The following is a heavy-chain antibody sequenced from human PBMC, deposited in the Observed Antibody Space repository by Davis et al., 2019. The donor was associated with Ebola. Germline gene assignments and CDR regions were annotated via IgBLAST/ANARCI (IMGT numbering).Heavy chain of an antibody. Sequence: MPSETLSLTCTVSGGSISSYYWSWIRQPPGKGLEWIGEINHSGSTNYNPSLKSRVTISVDTSKNQFSLKLSSVTAADTAVYYCARLYCSSTSCYRYYYYGMDVWGQGTTVTVSS. CDR1: GGSISSYY. CDR2: INHSGST. D-gene: IGHD2-2*01. V-gene: IGHV4-34*01. CDR3: ARLYCSSTSCYRYYYYGMDV. J-gene: IGHJ6*02.